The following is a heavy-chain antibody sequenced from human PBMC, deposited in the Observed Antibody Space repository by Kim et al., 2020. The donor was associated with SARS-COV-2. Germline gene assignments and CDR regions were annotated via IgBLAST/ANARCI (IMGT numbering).Heavy chain of an antibody. V-gene: IGHV1-69*06. CDR1: GGTFSSYA. Sequence: SVKVSCKASGGTFSSYAISWVRQAPGQGLEWMGGIIPIFGTANYAQKFQGRVTITADKSTSTAYMELSSLRSEDTAVYYCARDYLRVMATYYYYGMDVWGHGTTGTASS. CDR3: ARDYLRVMATYYYYGMDV. D-gene: IGHD3-16*01. J-gene: IGHJ6*02. CDR2: IIPIFGTA.